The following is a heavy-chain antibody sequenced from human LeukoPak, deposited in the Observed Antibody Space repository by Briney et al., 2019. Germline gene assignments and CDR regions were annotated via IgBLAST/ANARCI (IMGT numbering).Heavy chain of an antibody. CDR2: INPNSGGT. CDR1: GYTFTGYY. D-gene: IGHD2-15*01. V-gene: IGHV1-2*02. J-gene: IGHJ5*02. Sequence: GASVKVSCKASGYTFTGYYMHWVRQASGQGLEWMGWINPNSGGTNYAQKFQGRVTMTRDTSISTAYMELSRLRSDDTAVYYCARDPVTVVVVTPYARFDPWGQGTLVTVSS. CDR3: ARDPVTVVVVTPYARFDP.